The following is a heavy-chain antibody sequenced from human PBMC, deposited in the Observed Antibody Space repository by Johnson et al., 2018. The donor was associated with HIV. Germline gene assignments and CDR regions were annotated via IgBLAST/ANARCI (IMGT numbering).Heavy chain of an antibody. Sequence: VQLVESGGGMVRPGGSLRLSCVASGFTFDDYGMSWVRQAPGKGLEWVSVIYSGGSTYYADSVKGRFTISRDNSKNTLYLQMNSLRADDTAVYYCARGSTVTTLSGAFDIWGQGTLVTVSS. CDR1: GFTFDDYG. V-gene: IGHV3-66*01. CDR3: ARGSTVTTLSGAFDI. CDR2: IYSGGST. J-gene: IGHJ3*02. D-gene: IGHD4-11*01.